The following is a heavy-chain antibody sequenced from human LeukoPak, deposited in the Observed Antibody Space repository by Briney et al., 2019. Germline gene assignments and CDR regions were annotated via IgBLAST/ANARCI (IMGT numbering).Heavy chain of an antibody. CDR2: ISAYNGNT. V-gene: IGHV1-18*01. D-gene: IGHD1-26*01. J-gene: IGHJ6*03. CDR3: ARVVGATMSLYYMDV. CDR1: GYTFTSYG. Sequence: ASVKVSCKASGYTFTSYGISWVRQAPGQGLEWMGWISAYNGNTNYAQKLQGRVTMTTDTSTSTAYMELRSLRSDDTAVYYCARVVGATMSLYYMDVWGKGTTVTVSS.